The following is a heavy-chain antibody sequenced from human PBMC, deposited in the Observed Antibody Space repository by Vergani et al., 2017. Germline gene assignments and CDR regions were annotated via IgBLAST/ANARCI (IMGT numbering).Heavy chain of an antibody. Sequence: QVQLVQSGAEVKKPGSSVKVSCKASGGTFSSYAISWVRQAPGQGLEWMGGIIPIFGTANYAQKFQGRVTITADESTSTAYMELSSLRSEDTAVYDCARLFISSRTGLNYYYYGMDVWGQGTTVTVSS. CDR1: GGTFSSYA. CDR3: ARLFISSRTGLNYYYYGMDV. CDR2: IIPIFGTA. J-gene: IGHJ6*02. D-gene: IGHD6-6*01. V-gene: IGHV1-69*01.